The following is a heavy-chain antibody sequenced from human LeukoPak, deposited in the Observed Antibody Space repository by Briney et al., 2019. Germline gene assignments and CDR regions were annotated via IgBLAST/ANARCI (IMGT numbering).Heavy chain of an antibody. J-gene: IGHJ4*02. D-gene: IGHD6-13*01. CDR3: AKSTYSSSWYGTDY. CDR1: GFTLSSYA. V-gene: IGHV3-23*01. Sequence: PGGSLRLSCAVSGFTLSSYAMSWVRQAPGKGLEWVSGISGSGANIYYADSVKGRFTISRDNFKNTLYLQMNSLRAEDTAVYYCAKSTYSSSWYGTDYWGQGTLVTVSS. CDR2: ISGSGANI.